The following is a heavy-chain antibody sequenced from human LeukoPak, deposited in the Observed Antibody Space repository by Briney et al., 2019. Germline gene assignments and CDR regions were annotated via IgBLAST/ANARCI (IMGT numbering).Heavy chain of an antibody. CDR3: ATGLSSGYRLYFDY. D-gene: IGHD3-22*01. CDR1: GYTFTGYY. Sequence: ASVKVSCKASGYTFTGYYMHWVRQAPGKGLEWMGGFDPEDGETIYAQKFQGRVTMTEDTSTDTAYMELSSLRSEDTAVYYCATGLSSGYRLYFDYWGQGTLVTVSS. CDR2: FDPEDGET. J-gene: IGHJ4*02. V-gene: IGHV1-24*01.